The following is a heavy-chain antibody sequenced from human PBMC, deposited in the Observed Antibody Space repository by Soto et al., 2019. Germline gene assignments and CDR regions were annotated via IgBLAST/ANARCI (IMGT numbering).Heavy chain of an antibody. CDR1: GFTFSDYY. D-gene: IGHD3-10*01. V-gene: IGHV3-11*01. Sequence: QVQLVESGGGLVKPGGSLRLSCVASGFTFSDYYMSWIRQAPGKGLEWISYIGSSGNSVFYADSVKRRFTISRDNAKNSLSLQMNSLRAEDTAVYYCASHGITMIRGIGFWGQGTLLTVSS. J-gene: IGHJ4*02. CDR3: ASHGITMIRGIGF. CDR2: IGSSGNSV.